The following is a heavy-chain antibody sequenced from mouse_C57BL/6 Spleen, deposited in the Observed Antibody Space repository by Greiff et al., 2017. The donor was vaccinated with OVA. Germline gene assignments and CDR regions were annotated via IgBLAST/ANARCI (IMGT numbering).Heavy chain of an antibody. J-gene: IGHJ1*03. CDR3: AREYYDYDNWYFDV. Sequence: EVNVVESGGDLVKPGGSLKLSCAASGFTFSSYGMSWVRQTPDKRLEWVATISSGGSYTYYPDSVKGRFTISRDNAKNTLYLQMSSLKSEDTAMYYCAREYYDYDNWYFDVWGTGTTVTVSS. CDR1: GFTFSSYG. D-gene: IGHD2-4*01. V-gene: IGHV5-6*01. CDR2: ISSGGSYT.